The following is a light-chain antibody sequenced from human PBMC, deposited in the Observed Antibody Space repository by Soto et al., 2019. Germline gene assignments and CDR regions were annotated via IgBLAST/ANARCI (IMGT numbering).Light chain of an antibody. V-gene: IGKV3-11*01. CDR2: GAS. CDR1: QSISNY. Sequence: TQSPSSLSSSVGDRVTSSCRASQSISNYLAWYQQKPGQAPRIIIFGASGRATGIPDRFSGSGSGTDFTLTISSLEPEDFAVYYCQQRSNWLFGPGTKVDT. CDR3: QQRSNWL. J-gene: IGKJ3*01.